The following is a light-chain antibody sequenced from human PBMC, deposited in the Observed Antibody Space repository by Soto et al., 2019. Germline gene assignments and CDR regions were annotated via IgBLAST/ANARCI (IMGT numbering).Light chain of an antibody. J-gene: IGKJ5*01. V-gene: IGKV3-20*01. CDR2: GTS. CDR3: QQYGNSTIT. CDR1: QSVSSN. Sequence: EIVMTQSPATLSVSPGERATLSCRDSQSVSSNLAWYGQKPGQAPRLLIYGTSSRETGIPDRFLGSGAGTDCTLTISRLEPEDVAVYYCQQYGNSTITFGQGTRLEIK.